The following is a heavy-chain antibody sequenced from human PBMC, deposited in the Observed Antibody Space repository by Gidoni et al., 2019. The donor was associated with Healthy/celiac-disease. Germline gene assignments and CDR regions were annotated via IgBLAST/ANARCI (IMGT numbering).Heavy chain of an antibody. CDR3: ARGWESGSYWSAFDI. Sequence: QVQLVPSGAEVKKPGASVKVSCKASGYTFTGYYMHWVRQAPGQGLEWLGWINPNSGGTNYAQKFQGWVTMTRDTSISTAYMELSRLRSDDTAVYYCARGWESGSYWSAFDIWGQGTMVTVSS. J-gene: IGHJ3*02. CDR2: INPNSGGT. D-gene: IGHD1-26*01. CDR1: GYTFTGYY. V-gene: IGHV1-2*04.